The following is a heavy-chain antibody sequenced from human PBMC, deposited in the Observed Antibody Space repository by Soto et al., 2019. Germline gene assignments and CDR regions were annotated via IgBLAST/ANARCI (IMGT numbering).Heavy chain of an antibody. CDR2: ISYDGSNK. CDR1: GFTFSSYG. J-gene: IGHJ6*02. D-gene: IGHD2-15*01. V-gene: IGHV3-30*18. CDR3: AKSSYCSGSSCYYYYYGMDV. Sequence: GGSLRLSCAASGFTFSSYGMHWVRQAPGKGLEWVTVISYDGSNKYYADSVKGRFTISRDNSKNTLYLQVHSLRAEDTAVYYCAKSSYCSGSSCYYYYYGMDVWGQGTTVTVSS.